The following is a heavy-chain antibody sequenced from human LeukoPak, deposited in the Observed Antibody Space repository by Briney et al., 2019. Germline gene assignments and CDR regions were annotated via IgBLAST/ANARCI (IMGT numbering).Heavy chain of an antibody. D-gene: IGHD6-13*01. CDR2: ISVYSGNT. Sequence: GASVKVSCKASGYTFTSYGIGWVRQAPGQGLEWMGWISVYSGNTNYAQKLQGRVTMTTDTSTSTAYMELRSLRSDDTAVYYCAREMDEYGSSWYYFDYWGQGTLVTVSS. CDR1: GYTFTSYG. V-gene: IGHV1-18*01. CDR3: AREMDEYGSSWYYFDY. J-gene: IGHJ4*02.